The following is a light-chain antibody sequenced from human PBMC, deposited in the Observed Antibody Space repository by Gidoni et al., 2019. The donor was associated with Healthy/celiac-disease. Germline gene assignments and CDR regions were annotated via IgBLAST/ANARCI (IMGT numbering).Light chain of an antibody. J-gene: IGKJ2*01. CDR3: QQYNNWPPYT. Sequence: EIVMTQSPATLSVAPGERATLSCRASQSVIINLAWYQQKPGQAPRLLIYGASTRATGIPARFSGSGSGTEFTLTISSLQFEDFSVYYCQQYNNWPPYTFGQGTKLEIK. V-gene: IGKV3-15*01. CDR2: GAS. CDR1: QSVIIN.